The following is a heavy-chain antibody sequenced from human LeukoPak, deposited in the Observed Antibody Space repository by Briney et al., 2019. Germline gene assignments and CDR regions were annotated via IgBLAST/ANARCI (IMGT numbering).Heavy chain of an antibody. CDR1: GFTFSSYA. CDR3: AREAGGGIQTYYFDY. J-gene: IGHJ4*02. D-gene: IGHD5-18*01. CDR2: ISYDGSNK. V-gene: IGHV3-30-3*01. Sequence: PGRSLRLSCAASGFTFSSYAMHWVRQAPGKGLEWVAVISYDGSNKYYADSVKGRFTISRDNSKNTLHLQMNSLRAEDTAVYYCAREAGGGIQTYYFDYWGQGTLVTVSS.